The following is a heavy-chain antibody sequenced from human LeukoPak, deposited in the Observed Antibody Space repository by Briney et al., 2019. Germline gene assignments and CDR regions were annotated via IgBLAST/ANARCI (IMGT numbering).Heavy chain of an antibody. CDR2: IKDDGSDK. CDR1: GFSISNDW. Sequence: PGGSLRLSCAASGFSISNDWMSWVRQAPGKGLEWVANIKDDGSDKYYVDSVKGRLTISRDNAKNSLYLQMNSLRVEDTAVYYCARDQSSRPIGYWGQGTLVTVFS. V-gene: IGHV3-7*01. CDR3: ARDQSSRPIGY. D-gene: IGHD3-16*01. J-gene: IGHJ4*02.